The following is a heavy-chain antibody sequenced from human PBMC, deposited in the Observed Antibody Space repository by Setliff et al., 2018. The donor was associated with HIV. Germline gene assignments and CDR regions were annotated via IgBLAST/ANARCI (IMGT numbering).Heavy chain of an antibody. D-gene: IGHD6-13*01. CDR1: GYTFTSYY. V-gene: IGHV1-2*02. J-gene: IGHJ3*02. CDR3: ARDPGYKSSWYGAFDI. CDR2: INPNSGGT. Sequence: ASVKVSCKASGYTFTSYYVHWVRQAPGQGLEWMGIINPNSGGTHYAQKFQGRVTMTRDTSISTAFMDLSRLRSDDTAVYYCARDPGYKSSWYGAFDIWGQGTMVTVSS.